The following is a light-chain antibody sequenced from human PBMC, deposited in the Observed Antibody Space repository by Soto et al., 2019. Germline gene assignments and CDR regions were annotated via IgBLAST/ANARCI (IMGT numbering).Light chain of an antibody. CDR3: QQYDNLPLT. CDR1: QDISNY. Sequence: DIQMTQSPSSLSASVGDRVTITCHASQDISNYLNWYQQKPGKAPKLLIYDASNLETGVPSRFSGSGSGTDFTFTIRSLQPEDIATYYCQQYDNLPLTFGGGTKVEIK. J-gene: IGKJ4*01. CDR2: DAS. V-gene: IGKV1-33*01.